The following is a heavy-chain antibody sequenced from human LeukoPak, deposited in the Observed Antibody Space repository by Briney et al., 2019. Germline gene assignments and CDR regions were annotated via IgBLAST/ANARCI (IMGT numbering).Heavy chain of an antibody. Sequence: ASVKVSCKASGYTFTAYYMHWVRQAPGQGLEWMGLINPNSGGTNCAQKFQDRVTMTRDTSISTAYMELSRLRSDDTAAYYCARAGLWDYYDSSGYHNGAFDIWGQGTMVSVSS. V-gene: IGHV1-2*02. CDR2: INPNSGGT. J-gene: IGHJ3*02. D-gene: IGHD3-22*01. CDR3: ARAGLWDYYDSSGYHNGAFDI. CDR1: GYTFTAYY.